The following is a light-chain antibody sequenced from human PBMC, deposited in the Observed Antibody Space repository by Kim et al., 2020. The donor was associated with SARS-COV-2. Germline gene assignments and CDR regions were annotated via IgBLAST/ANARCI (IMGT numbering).Light chain of an antibody. CDR3: QQYNSAPYS. CDR2: LAS. Sequence: SASVGDRVSITCRASQTIVTWLAWYQQKPGKPPRLLIYLASSLETGVPSRFSGSGYGTEFTLTISDLQPDDFATYYCQQYNSAPYSFGQGTKLEI. V-gene: IGKV1-5*03. CDR1: QTIVTW. J-gene: IGKJ2*03.